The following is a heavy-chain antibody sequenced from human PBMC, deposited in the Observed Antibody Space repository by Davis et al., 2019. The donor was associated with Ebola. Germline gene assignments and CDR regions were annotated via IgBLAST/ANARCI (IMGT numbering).Heavy chain of an antibody. D-gene: IGHD6-19*01. J-gene: IGHJ4*02. Sequence: MPGGSLRLSCTVSGDSVTSKIWSWIRQPPGNGLEWIGYVYNSGANTDYTPSLRSRATISLDTSKNQVFLELSSVTAADTALYFCARHRPSGWYPFDYWGLGVLVSVSS. CDR1: GDSVTSKI. CDR3: ARHRPSGWYPFDY. V-gene: IGHV4-59*08. CDR2: VYNSGANT.